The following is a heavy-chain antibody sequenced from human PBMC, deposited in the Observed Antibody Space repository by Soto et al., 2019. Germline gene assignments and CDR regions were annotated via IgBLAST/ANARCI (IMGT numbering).Heavy chain of an antibody. CDR1: GGSISSGDYY. V-gene: IGHV4-30-4*01. CDR3: ASSPRYDSSGFLLY. D-gene: IGHD3-22*01. J-gene: IGHJ4*02. CDR2: IYYSGST. Sequence: SETLSLTCTVSGGSISSGDYYWSWIRQPPGKGLEWIGYIYYSGSTYYNPSLKSRVTISVDTSKNQFSLKLSSVTAADTAVYYCASSPRYDSSGFLLYWGQGTLVTVSS.